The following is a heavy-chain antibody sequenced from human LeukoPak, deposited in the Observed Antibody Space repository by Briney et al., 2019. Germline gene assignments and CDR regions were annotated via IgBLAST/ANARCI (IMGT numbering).Heavy chain of an antibody. J-gene: IGHJ3*02. D-gene: IGHD4-11*01. CDR2: IYYAGNT. CDR3: ARDLTTVSAFDI. V-gene: IGHV4-59*01. Sequence: SETLSLTCTVSGGAIIGYYWSWIRQPPGKGLEWIGYIYYAGNTIYNPSLNSRVTISIDTSKNHLSLKLSSVTAADTAVYYCARDLTTVSAFDIWGQGTMVTVSS. CDR1: GGAIIGYY.